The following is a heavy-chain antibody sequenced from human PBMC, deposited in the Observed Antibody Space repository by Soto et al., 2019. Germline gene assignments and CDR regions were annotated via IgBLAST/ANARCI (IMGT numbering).Heavy chain of an antibody. J-gene: IGHJ6*02. CDR3: ARDKGLGYTYGAYYYYGMDV. V-gene: IGHV3-33*01. CDR1: GFTFSSYG. Sequence: GGPLRLSCAASGFTFSSYGMYWVRQAPGKGLEWVAVIWYDGNNKYYADSVKGRFTISRDNSKNTLYLQMSSLRAEDTAVYYCARDKGLGYTYGAYYYYGMDVWGQGTTVTVSS. D-gene: IGHD5-18*01. CDR2: IWYDGNNK.